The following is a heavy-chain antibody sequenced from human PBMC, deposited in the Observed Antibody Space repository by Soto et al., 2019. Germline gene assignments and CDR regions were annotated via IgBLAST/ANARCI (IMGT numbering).Heavy chain of an antibody. D-gene: IGHD2-21*02. CDR3: ARDLKVAYCGGDCSTRGFDP. CDR1: GYTFTSYG. J-gene: IGHJ5*02. V-gene: IGHV1-18*01. Sequence: ASVKVSCKASGYTFTSYGISWVRQAPGQGLEWMGWISAYNGNTNYAQKLQGRVTMTTDTSTSTAYMELRSLRSDDTAVYYCARDLKVAYCGGDCSTRGFDPWGQGTLVTVS. CDR2: ISAYNGNT.